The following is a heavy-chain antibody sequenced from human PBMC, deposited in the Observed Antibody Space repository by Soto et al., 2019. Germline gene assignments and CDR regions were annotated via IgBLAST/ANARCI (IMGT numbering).Heavy chain of an antibody. D-gene: IGHD6-19*01. CDR2: ISAYNGNT. CDR3: AEDGGGVAVAPTWFAP. J-gene: IGHJ5*02. CDR1: GYTFTSYG. V-gene: IGHV1-18*01. Sequence: GASVKVSCKASGYTFTSYGISWVRQAPGQGLEWMGWISAYNGNTNYAQKLQGRVTMTTDTSTSTAYMELRSLRSDDTAVYYCAEDGGGVAVAPTWFAPWGQGTLVTVSS.